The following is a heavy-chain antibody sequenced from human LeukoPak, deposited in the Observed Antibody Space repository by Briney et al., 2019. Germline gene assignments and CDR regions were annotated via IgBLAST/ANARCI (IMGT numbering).Heavy chain of an antibody. CDR1: GFTVSSNY. V-gene: IGHV3-53*01. CDR3: ARAQQWLAFDS. J-gene: IGHJ4*02. CDR2: IYNGDKT. D-gene: IGHD6-19*01. Sequence: GGSLRLSCAASGFTVSSNYMSWVRQAPGKGLEWVSVIYNGDKTNYADSVKGRFTISRDNSRNTLYLQMNSLRAEDTAVYYCARAQQWLAFDSWGQGTLVTVSS.